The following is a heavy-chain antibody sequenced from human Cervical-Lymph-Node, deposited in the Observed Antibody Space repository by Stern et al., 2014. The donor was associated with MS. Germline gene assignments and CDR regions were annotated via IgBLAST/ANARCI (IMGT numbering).Heavy chain of an antibody. CDR1: GFSLSNVRMS. J-gene: IGHJ4*02. V-gene: IGHV2-26*01. CDR3: AGVSVTSYKIDY. Sequence: QVTLKEPGPVLVKPTETVTLTCTVSGFSLSNVRMSVSWIRQPPGKALEWLAHVFSNDETSYNTSLKTRLTISKDTSKNQVVLTMTNMDPVDTATYYCAGVSVTSYKIDYWGQGTLVTVSS. CDR2: VFSNDET. D-gene: IGHD4-17*01.